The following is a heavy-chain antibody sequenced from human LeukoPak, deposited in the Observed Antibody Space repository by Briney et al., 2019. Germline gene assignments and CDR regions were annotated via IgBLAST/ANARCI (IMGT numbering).Heavy chain of an antibody. Sequence: PGGSLRLSCAASGFTFSSYAMSWVRQAPGKGLEWVSAISGIVGSTYYADSVKGRFTISRDNSKNTLYLQMNSLRAEDTAVYYCAKLCSSTSCLGAFDIWGQGTMVTVSS. CDR2: ISGIVGST. CDR3: AKLCSSTSCLGAFDI. D-gene: IGHD2-2*01. V-gene: IGHV3-23*01. CDR1: GFTFSSYA. J-gene: IGHJ3*02.